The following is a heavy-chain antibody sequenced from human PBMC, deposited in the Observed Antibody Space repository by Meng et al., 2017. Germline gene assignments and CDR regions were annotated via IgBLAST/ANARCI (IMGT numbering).Heavy chain of an antibody. Sequence: QVPLVVSGGDLGWPGRSLSLSCAASGFAFSDYYMSWIRQSPGKGLECLSYISSSGATRYYADSVKGRFTISRDNARKLLYLQMNYLRPEDTAVYYCARSIPVTTPWFDSWGQGTLVTVSS. D-gene: IGHD4-23*01. J-gene: IGHJ5*01. CDR1: GFAFSDYY. CDR3: ARSIPVTTPWFDS. V-gene: IGHV3-11*01. CDR2: ISSSGATR.